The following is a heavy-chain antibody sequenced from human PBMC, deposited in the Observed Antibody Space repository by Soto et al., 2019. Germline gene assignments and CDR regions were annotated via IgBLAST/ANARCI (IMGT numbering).Heavy chain of an antibody. CDR1: GGMFYSSA. CDR3: SFDPNCTYPPTRY. J-gene: IGHJ4*01. Sequence: SVKVSCKASGGMFYSSAINWVRQAPGQGLEWMGGIVPMNGSPKYAQEFLGRVTISADASATTAYMDLSGLKSEDTAVYYCSFDPNCTYPPTRYWVRGTQATVSP. V-gene: IGHV1-69*13. D-gene: IGHD2-8*01. CDR2: IVPMNGSP.